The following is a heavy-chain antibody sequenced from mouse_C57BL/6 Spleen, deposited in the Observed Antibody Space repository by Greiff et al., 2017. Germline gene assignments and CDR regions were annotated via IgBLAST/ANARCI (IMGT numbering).Heavy chain of an antibody. CDR1: GYTFTSYW. Sequence: QVQLQQSGAELVKPGASVKLSCKASGYTFTSYWMHWVKQRPGQGLEWIGMIHPNSGSTNYNEKFKSKATLTVDKSSSTAYMQLSSLTSEDSAVHYCARYYYGSSQAWFAYWGQGTLVTVSA. J-gene: IGHJ3*01. CDR3: ARYYYGSSQAWFAY. D-gene: IGHD1-1*01. V-gene: IGHV1-64*01. CDR2: IHPNSGST.